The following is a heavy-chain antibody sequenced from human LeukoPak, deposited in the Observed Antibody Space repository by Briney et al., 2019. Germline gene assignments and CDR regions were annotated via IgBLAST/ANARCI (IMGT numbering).Heavy chain of an antibody. J-gene: IGHJ4*02. CDR2: ISSSSSTI. Sequence: PGGSLRLSCAASGFTFSSFSMNWVRQARGKGLEWVSYISSSSSTIYYADSVKGRFTISRDNAKNSLYLQMNSLRAEDTAVYYCARDSYGSGSYYRIDYRGQGTLVTVSS. CDR1: GFTFSSFS. D-gene: IGHD3-10*01. CDR3: ARDSYGSGSYYRIDY. V-gene: IGHV3-48*04.